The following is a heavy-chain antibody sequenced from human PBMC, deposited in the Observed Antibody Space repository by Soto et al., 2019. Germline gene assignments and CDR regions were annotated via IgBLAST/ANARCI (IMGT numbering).Heavy chain of an antibody. CDR3: ARDDFWSGYYTGDYMDV. D-gene: IGHD3-3*01. J-gene: IGHJ6*03. V-gene: IGHV3-48*01. CDR2: ISSSSSTI. CDR1: GFTFSSYS. Sequence: GGSLRLSCAASGFTFSSYSMNWVRQAPGKGLEWVSYISSSSSTIYYADSVKGRFTISRDNAKNSLYLQMNSLRAEDTAVYYCARDDFWSGYYTGDYMDVWGKGTTVTVSS.